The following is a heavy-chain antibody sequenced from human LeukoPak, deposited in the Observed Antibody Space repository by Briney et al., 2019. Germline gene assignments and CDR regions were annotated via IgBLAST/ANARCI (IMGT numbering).Heavy chain of an antibody. CDR2: IESKTDGGTT. CDR3: TTYGSGRKFDY. J-gene: IGHJ4*02. D-gene: IGHD3-10*01. CDR1: GFIFCDAW. V-gene: IGHV3-15*04. Sequence: GGSLRLSCAASGFIFCDAWMSWVRPIPGKGLEWVGRIESKTDGGTTDYAAPVKGRFTISRDDSTNTLYLQMNSLKSEDTAVYYCTTYGSGRKFDYWGQGILVTVSS.